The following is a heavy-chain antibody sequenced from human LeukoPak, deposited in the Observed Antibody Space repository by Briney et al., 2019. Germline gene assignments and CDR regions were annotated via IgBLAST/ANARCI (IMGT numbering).Heavy chain of an antibody. CDR2: IYSGGST. J-gene: IGHJ3*02. CDR1: GFIVSSNY. D-gene: IGHD3-3*01. V-gene: IGHV3-53*05. CDR3: ARAPYDFWSGYYTRLAFDI. Sequence: PGGSLRLSCAASGFIVSSNYMSWVRQAPGKGLEWVSVIYSGGSTYYADSVKGRFTISRDNSKNTPYLQMNSLRAEDTAVYYCARAPYDFWSGYYTRLAFDIWGQGTMVTVSS.